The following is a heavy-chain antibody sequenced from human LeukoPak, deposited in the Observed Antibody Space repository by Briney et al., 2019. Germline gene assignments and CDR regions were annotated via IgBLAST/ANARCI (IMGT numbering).Heavy chain of an antibody. CDR2: ISSSSSYI. V-gene: IGHV3-21*01. Sequence: GGSLRLSCAASGFNFNTYSMNWVRQAPGKGLEWVSSISSSSSYIYYADSVKGRFTISRDNAKNSLYLQMNSLRAEDTAVYYCASEGDFDYWGQGTLVTVSS. CDR3: ASEGDFDY. CDR1: GFNFNTYS. J-gene: IGHJ4*02.